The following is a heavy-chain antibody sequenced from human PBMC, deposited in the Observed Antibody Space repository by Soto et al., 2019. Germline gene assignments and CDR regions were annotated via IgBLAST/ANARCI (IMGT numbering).Heavy chain of an antibody. CDR2: ISSSGSTI. J-gene: IGHJ6*02. CDR1: GFTFSSYE. Sequence: GGSLRLSCAASGFTFSSYEMNWVRQAPGKGLEWVSYISSSGSTIYYADSVKGRFTISRDNAKNSLYLQMNSLRAEDTAVYYCARDHKGGYYYYGMDVWGQGNTVTVSS. CDR3: ARDHKGGYYYYGMDV. V-gene: IGHV3-48*03.